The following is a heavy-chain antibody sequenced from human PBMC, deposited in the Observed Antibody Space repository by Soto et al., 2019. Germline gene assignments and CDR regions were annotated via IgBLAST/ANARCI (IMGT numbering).Heavy chain of an antibody. CDR3: ARGIGYSGYDFLPGSRPFDY. Sequence: GGSLRLSCAASGFTFSSYSMNWVRQAPGKGLEWVSYISSSSSTIYYADSVKGRFTISRDNAKNSLYLQMNSLRDEDTAVYYCARGIGYSGYDFLPGSRPFDYWGQGTLVTVSS. J-gene: IGHJ4*02. V-gene: IGHV3-48*02. D-gene: IGHD5-12*01. CDR2: ISSSSSTI. CDR1: GFTFSSYS.